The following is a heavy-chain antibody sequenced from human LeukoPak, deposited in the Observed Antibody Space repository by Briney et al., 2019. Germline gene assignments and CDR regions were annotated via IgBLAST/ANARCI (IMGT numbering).Heavy chain of an antibody. V-gene: IGHV1-18*01. CDR1: GYTFTIYG. CDR3: VRDLGSGWPDY. CDR2: ISGYNGDT. J-gene: IGHJ4*02. Sequence: ASVKVSFKASGYTFTIYGISWVRQAPGQGLEWMGWISGYNGDTNYAQKFQGRVTMTTDTSTSAGYMELRSLRSDDTAVYYCVRDLGSGWPDYWGQGTRVTVSS. D-gene: IGHD6-19*01.